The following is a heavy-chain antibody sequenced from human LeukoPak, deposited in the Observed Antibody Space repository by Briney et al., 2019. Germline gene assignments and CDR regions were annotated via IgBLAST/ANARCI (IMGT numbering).Heavy chain of an antibody. J-gene: IGHJ3*02. CDR3: ARDGPIDAFDI. CDR2: IWYDGSNK. CDR1: GFTFSSYG. V-gene: IGHV3-33*01. Sequence: RGSLRLSCAASGFTFSSYGMHWVRQAPGKGLEWVAVIWYDGSNKYYADSVKGRFAISRDNSKNTLYLQMNSLRAEDTAVYYCARDGPIDAFDIWGQGTMVTVSS.